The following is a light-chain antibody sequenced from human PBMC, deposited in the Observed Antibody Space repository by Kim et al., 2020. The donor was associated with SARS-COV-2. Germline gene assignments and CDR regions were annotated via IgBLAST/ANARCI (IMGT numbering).Light chain of an antibody. CDR1: QSISHW. CDR3: QQYSSYPYT. J-gene: IGKJ2*01. Sequence: SACIGDRVTITCRASQSISHWLAWYQQKPGKAPKLLIYKATGLETGDPARFSGRGSGTQFTLSINNLQPDDFATYYCQQYSSYPYTFGQGTKLEI. CDR2: KAT. V-gene: IGKV1-5*03.